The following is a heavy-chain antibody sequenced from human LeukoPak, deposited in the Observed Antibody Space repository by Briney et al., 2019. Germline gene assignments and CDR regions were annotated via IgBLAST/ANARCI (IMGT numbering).Heavy chain of an antibody. D-gene: IGHD1-1*01. V-gene: IGHV3-21*04. Sequence: GGSLRLSCAASGFTFSSYSMNWVRQAPGKGLEWVSSISSSSSYIYYADSVKGRFTISRDNSKNTLFLQMNSLRAEDTAVYYCAKARRGNEDYWGQGTLVTVFS. J-gene: IGHJ4*02. CDR2: ISSSSSYI. CDR3: AKARRGNEDY. CDR1: GFTFSSYS.